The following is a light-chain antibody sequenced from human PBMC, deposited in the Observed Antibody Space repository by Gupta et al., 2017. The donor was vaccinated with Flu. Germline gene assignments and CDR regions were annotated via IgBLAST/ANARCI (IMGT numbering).Light chain of an antibody. Sequence: DVHMTQSPSSLSASVGDRVTITCRASQDIRNYLNWYQHKPGRAPKLLIYDASNLEAGVPSRFSGSGYGTDFTLTISSRQPEDFATYFCQQFYTLPPSSFGQGTKLEI. V-gene: IGKV1-33*01. CDR1: QDIRNY. CDR2: DAS. CDR3: QQFYTLPPSS. J-gene: IGKJ2*03.